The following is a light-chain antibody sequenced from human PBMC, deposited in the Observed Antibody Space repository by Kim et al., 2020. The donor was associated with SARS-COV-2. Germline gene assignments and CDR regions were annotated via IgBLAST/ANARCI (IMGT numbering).Light chain of an antibody. J-gene: IGKJ2*01. CDR3: QHYVSSPT. CDR2: GAS. V-gene: IGKV3-20*01. CDR1: QSFTSGY. Sequence: EMELTQSPATLSLSPGERATLSCRASQSFTSGYLAWYQQKPGQAPRLLIYGASNRATGIPDWFSGSGSGTDFTLTISRLEPEVFAVYYCQHYVSSPTFGQGTKLEI.